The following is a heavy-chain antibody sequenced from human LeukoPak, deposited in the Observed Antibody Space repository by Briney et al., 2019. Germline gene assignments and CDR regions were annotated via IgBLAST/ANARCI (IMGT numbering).Heavy chain of an antibody. CDR2: ISGGGAVT. J-gene: IGHJ4*02. V-gene: IGHV3-23*01. D-gene: IGHD5-12*01. CDR3: AKEPREATIEIFDY. Sequence: GVSLRLSCAASGFTFSSYAMSWVRQAPGKGLEWVSSISGGGAVTYYADSVKGRFTISRDNSKNTVYLQMNSLRAEDTAVYYCAKEPREATIEIFDYWGQGTLVTVSS. CDR1: GFTFSSYA.